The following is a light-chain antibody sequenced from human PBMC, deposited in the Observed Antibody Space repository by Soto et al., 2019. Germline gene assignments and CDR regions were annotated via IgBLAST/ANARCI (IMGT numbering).Light chain of an antibody. V-gene: IGKV3-20*01. CDR3: QQYTNSIT. Sequence: DIVLTQSPGTLSLSPGERATLSCRASQVIASSHLAWHQQKPGQAPRLLIFDTSRRATGIPDRFSGSGSETDFTLTINRLEPEDFAVYYCQQYTNSITFGQVTRLEIK. J-gene: IGKJ5*01. CDR2: DTS. CDR1: QVIASSH.